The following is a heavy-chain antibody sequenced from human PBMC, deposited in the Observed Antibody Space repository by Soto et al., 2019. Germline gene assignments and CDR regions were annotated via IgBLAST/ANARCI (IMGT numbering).Heavy chain of an antibody. CDR2: ISYDGSNK. V-gene: IGHV3-30*18. D-gene: IGHD3-22*01. CDR1: GFTFSSYG. CDR3: AKPPAPYYYDRAWVY. J-gene: IGHJ4*02. Sequence: QVQLVESGGGVVQPVRSLRLTCAASGFTFSSYGMHWVRQAPGKGLEWVAVISYDGSNKYYADSVKGRFTISRDNSKNTLYLHMTSVRAEDTAVYYCAKPPAPYYYDRAWVYSGQGTLVTVSS.